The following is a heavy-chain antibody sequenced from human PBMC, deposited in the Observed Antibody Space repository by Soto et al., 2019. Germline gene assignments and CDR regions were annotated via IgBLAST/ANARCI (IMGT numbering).Heavy chain of an antibody. CDR3: AKARRGDFWSGYYFDY. D-gene: IGHD3-3*01. V-gene: IGHV3-23*01. CDR2: ISGSGGST. CDR1: GFTFSSYA. J-gene: IGHJ4*02. Sequence: EVQLLESGGGLVQPGGSLRLSCAASGFTFSSYAMSWVRQAPGKGLEWVSAISGSGGSTYYADSVKGRFTISRDNSKNTLYLQMNSLRAEDTAVYYCAKARRGDFWSGYYFDYWGKGTLVTVSS.